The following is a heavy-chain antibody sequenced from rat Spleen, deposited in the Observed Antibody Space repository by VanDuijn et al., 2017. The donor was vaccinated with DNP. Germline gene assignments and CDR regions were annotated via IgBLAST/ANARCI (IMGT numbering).Heavy chain of an antibody. CDR2: ITSGGGTT. J-gene: IGHJ4*01. V-gene: IGHV5-31*01. D-gene: IGHD1-3*01. Sequence: EVQLVESGGDLVQPGRSLKLSCVASGFTFSYYWMTWIRQVPGKGLEWIASITSGGGTTSYPDSVKGRFTVSRDNAENTLFLQMDSLRSEDTATYYCARDDYGSSGGMDAWGQGTSVTVSS. CDR1: GFTFSYYW. CDR3: ARDDYGSSGGMDA.